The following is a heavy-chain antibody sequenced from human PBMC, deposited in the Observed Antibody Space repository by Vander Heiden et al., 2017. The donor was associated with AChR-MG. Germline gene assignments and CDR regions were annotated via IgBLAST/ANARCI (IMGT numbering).Heavy chain of an antibody. CDR1: GFDVTINY. J-gene: IGHJ6*02. Sequence: EVQLVESGGGLVQPGGSLRLFCAASGFDVTINYMSWVRQAPGKGLQCVAVIYSAGNSDFADSVKDRFTISRDQSKNTVYLQMNRLRVEDTAVYYCARASPSCSGGNCYSRYSGMAVWGQGTTVAVSS. CDR2: IYSAGNS. CDR3: ARASPSCSGGNCYSRYSGMAV. V-gene: IGHV3-66*01. D-gene: IGHD2-15*01.